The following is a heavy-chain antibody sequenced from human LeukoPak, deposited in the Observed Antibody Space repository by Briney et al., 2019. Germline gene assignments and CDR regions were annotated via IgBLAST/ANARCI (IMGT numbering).Heavy chain of an antibody. CDR2: ISSSSLSI. V-gene: IGHV3-48*01. J-gene: IGHJ4*02. CDR3: ARDATPTQLWFRGSFDY. D-gene: IGHD5-18*01. CDR1: GFTFSDFG. Sequence: GSLRPSCAASGFTFSDFGMTWVRQAPGKGLEWVSYISSSSLSIYYADSVKGRFTISRDNARNSLYLQMNSLRAEDTAMYYCARDATPTQLWFRGSFDYWGLGALVTVAS.